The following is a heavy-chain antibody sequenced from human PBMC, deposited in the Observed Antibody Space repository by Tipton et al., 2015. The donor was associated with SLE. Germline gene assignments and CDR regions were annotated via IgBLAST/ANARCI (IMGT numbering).Heavy chain of an antibody. CDR3: AREGPTVTTPKDYFDY. CDR2: ISSSGSTI. D-gene: IGHD4-17*01. J-gene: IGHJ4*02. V-gene: IGHV3-48*03. CDR1: GFTFSSYE. Sequence: GSLRLSCAASGFTFSSYEMNWVRQAPGKGLEWVSYISSSGSTIYYADSVKGRFTISRDNAKNSLYLQMNSLRAEDTAVYYCAREGPTVTTPKDYFDYWGQGTLVTVSS.